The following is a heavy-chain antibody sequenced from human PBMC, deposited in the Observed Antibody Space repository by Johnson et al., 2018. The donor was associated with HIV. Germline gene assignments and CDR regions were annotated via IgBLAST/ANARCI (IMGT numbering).Heavy chain of an antibody. Sequence: VQLVESGGGVVRPGGSLRLSCAASGFTFDDYGMSWVRQVPGKGLEWVSGLNWNAGSTGYADSVKGRFTISRDNAKNSLILQMNSLRDEDTAVYYCARRTVTALFDIWGQGTLVTVSS. V-gene: IGHV3-20*04. CDR2: LNWNAGST. CDR3: ARRTVTALFDI. J-gene: IGHJ3*02. D-gene: IGHD4-17*01. CDR1: GFTFDDYG.